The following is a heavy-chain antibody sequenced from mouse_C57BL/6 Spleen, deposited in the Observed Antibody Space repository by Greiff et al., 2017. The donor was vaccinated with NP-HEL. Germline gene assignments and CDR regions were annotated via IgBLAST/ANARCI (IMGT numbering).Heavy chain of an antibody. J-gene: IGHJ2*01. V-gene: IGHV1-82*01. CDR3: ARHWDYFDY. CDR1: GYAFSSSW. CDR2: IYPGDGDT. D-gene: IGHD4-1*01. Sequence: QVQLKESGPKLVKPGASVKISCKASGYAFSSSWMNWVKQRPGKGLEWIGRIYPGDGDTNYNGKFKGKATLTADKSSSTAYMQLSSLTSEDSAVYFCARHWDYFDYWGQGTTLTVSS.